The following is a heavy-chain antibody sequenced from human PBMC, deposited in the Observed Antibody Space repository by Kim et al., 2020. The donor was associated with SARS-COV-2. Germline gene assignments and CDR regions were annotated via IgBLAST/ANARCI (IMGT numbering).Heavy chain of an antibody. D-gene: IGHD3-3*01. V-gene: IGHV3-7*01. J-gene: IGHJ1*01. Sequence: GGSLRLSCAASGFTFSSHCMSWVRQAPGKGLEWVSGIRHHGSREFYVDSVRGRFTISRDNAKNSMLLQMNRLSAEDTAVYYCARSMSEIDSHRIASDFHHWGQSTLVTVSS. CDR1: GFTFSSHC. CDR3: ARSMSEIDSHRIASDFHH. CDR2: IRHHGSRE.